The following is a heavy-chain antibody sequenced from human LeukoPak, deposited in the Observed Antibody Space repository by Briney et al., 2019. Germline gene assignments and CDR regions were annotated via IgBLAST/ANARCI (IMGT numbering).Heavy chain of an antibody. CDR2: IYSGGNT. Sequence: GGSLRLSCTVSGFTVSINSMSWVRQAPGKGLEWVSFIYSGGNTHYSDSVKGRFTISRDNSKNTLYLQMNSLRAEDTAVYHCARRAGEYSHPYDYWGQGTLVTVSS. J-gene: IGHJ4*02. V-gene: IGHV3-53*01. CDR3: ARRAGEYSHPYDY. D-gene: IGHD4-17*01. CDR1: GFTVSINS.